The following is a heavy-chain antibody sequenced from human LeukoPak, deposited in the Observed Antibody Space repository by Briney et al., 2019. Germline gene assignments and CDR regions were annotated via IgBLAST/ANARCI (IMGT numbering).Heavy chain of an antibody. V-gene: IGHV4-34*12. D-gene: IGHD1-1*01. Sequence: PSDTLSLTCAVYGESLNYYYWSWIRHSPGKGLEWIGEIFDGKTTNYNPPLESRVTISAVTSSNQFTLNLKSVTAADTAVYYCARGAWATRLQSWAQGTLVIVSS. CDR3: ARGAWATRLQS. CDR2: IFDGKTT. J-gene: IGHJ4*02. CDR1: GESLNYYY.